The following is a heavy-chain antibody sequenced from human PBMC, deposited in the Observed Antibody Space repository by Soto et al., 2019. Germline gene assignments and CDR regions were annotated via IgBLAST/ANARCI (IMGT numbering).Heavy chain of an antibody. CDR2: FDPEDGET. Sequence: ASVKVSCKVSGYTLTELSMHWVRQAPGKGLEWMGGFDPEDGETIYAQKFQGRATMTEDTSTDTAYMELSSLRSEDTAVYYCATGAGIAAAGRHYYYYGMDVWGQGTTVTVSS. CDR1: GYTLTELS. CDR3: ATGAGIAAAGRHYYYYGMDV. V-gene: IGHV1-24*01. D-gene: IGHD6-13*01. J-gene: IGHJ6*02.